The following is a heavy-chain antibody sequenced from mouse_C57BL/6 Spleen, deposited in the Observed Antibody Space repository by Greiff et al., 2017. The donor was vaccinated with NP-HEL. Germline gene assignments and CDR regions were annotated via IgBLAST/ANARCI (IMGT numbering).Heavy chain of an antibody. CDR1: GYTFTSYW. J-gene: IGHJ2*01. D-gene: IGHD1-1*02. CDR2: IDPKSGGT. CDR3: SRSPYGPYYFDY. V-gene: IGHV1-72*01. Sequence: QVQLQQPGAELVKPGASVKLSCKASGYTFTSYWMHWVKQRPGRGLEWIGRIDPKSGGTKYNEKFKSKATLTVDKPSSTAYMQLSILTSEDAAVYDCSRSPYGPYYFDYWGQGTTLTVSS.